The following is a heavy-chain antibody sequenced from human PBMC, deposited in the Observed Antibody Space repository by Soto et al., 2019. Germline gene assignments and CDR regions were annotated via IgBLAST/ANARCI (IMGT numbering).Heavy chain of an antibody. CDR3: ARTLSSYFDL. CDR2: IIPIFGTA. Sequence: QVQLVQSGAEVKKPGSSVKVSCKASGGTFNNYAISWVRQAPGQGLEWMGGIIPIFGTANYAKKFQGRVTIIADESTSTVYMELNNLRSEDTAVYYCARTLSSYFDLWGRGTLVTVSS. D-gene: IGHD3-10*01. V-gene: IGHV1-69*01. J-gene: IGHJ2*01. CDR1: GGTFNNYA.